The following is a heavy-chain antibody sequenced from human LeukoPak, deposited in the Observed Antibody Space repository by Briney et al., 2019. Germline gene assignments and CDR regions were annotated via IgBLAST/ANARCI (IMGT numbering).Heavy chain of an antibody. CDR3: ASRYGSGSYCLDY. D-gene: IGHD3-10*01. CDR1: GGSFSGYY. J-gene: IGHJ4*02. V-gene: IGHV4-34*01. CDR2: INHSGST. Sequence: PSETLSLTCAVYGGSFSGYYWSWIRQPPGKGLEWIGEINHSGSTNYNPSLKSRVTTSVDTSKNQFSPKLSSVTAADTAVYYCASRYGSGSYCLDYWGQGTLVTVSS.